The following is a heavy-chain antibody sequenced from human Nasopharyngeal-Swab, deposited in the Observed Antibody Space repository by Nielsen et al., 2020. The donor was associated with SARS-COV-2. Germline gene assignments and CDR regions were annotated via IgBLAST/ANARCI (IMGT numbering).Heavy chain of an antibody. Sequence: GESLKISCAASGFTFSSYGMHWVRQAPGKGLEWVAVISYDGSNKYYADSVKGRFTISRDNSKNTLYLQMNSLRAEDTAVYYCARGVGYCSSTSCSTVWFDPWGQGTLVTVSS. J-gene: IGHJ5*02. CDR1: GFTFSSYG. D-gene: IGHD2-2*03. CDR2: ISYDGSNK. V-gene: IGHV3-30*03. CDR3: ARGVGYCSSTSCSTVWFDP.